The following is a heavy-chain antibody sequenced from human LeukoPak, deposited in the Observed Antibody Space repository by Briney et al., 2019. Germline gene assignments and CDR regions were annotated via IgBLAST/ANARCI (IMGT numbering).Heavy chain of an antibody. Sequence: PSETLSLTCAVYGGSFSGYYWSWIRQPPGKGLEWIGSIYHSGSTYYNPSLKSRVTISVDTSKNQFSLKLSSVTAADTAVYYCARAAGIAAAGTGGGWFDPWGQGTLVTVSS. J-gene: IGHJ5*02. CDR3: ARAAGIAAAGTGGGWFDP. CDR1: GGSFSGYY. CDR2: IYHSGST. D-gene: IGHD6-13*01. V-gene: IGHV4-34*01.